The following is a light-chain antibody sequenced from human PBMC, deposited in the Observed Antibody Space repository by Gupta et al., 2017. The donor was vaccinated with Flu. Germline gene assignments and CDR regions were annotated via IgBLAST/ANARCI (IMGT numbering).Light chain of an antibody. J-gene: IGLJ2*01. V-gene: IGLV1-51*01. Sequence: QAVLTQPPSVSAAAGETVTITCSGTHSDIGSNYVSWYRRRAGAAPRPLIYDNDRRHSGIPDRFSGSQSGTSAVLTITGLQTGDEADYWCGSGHSGLSVWAFGGGTHLTVL. CDR3: GSGHSGLSVWA. CDR2: DND. CDR1: HSDIGSNY.